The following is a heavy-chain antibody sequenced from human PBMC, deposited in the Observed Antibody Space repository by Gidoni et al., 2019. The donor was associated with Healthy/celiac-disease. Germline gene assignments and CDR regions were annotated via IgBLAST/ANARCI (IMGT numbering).Heavy chain of an antibody. V-gene: IGHV3-23*01. CDR2: ISGSGGST. Sequence: EVQLLESGGGLVQPGGSLRLSCAASGFTFSSSAMSWVRQAPGKGLEWVSAISGSGGSTYYADSVKGRFTISRDNSKNTLYLQMNSLRAEDTAVYYCAKDHIPMVRGVIQDYFDYWGQGTLVTVSS. CDR1: GFTFSSSA. D-gene: IGHD3-10*01. CDR3: AKDHIPMVRGVIQDYFDY. J-gene: IGHJ4*02.